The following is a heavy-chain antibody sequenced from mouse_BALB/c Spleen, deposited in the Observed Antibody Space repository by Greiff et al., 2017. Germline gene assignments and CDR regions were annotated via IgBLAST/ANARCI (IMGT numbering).Heavy chain of an antibody. V-gene: IGHV5-4*02. J-gene: IGHJ3*01. CDR3: ARDSTATFAY. CDR1: GFTFSDYY. CDR2: ISDGGSYT. D-gene: IGHD1-2*01. Sequence: EVKLMESGGGLVKPGGSLKLSCAASGFTFSDYYMYWVRQTPEKRLVWVATISDGGSYTYYPDSVKGRFTISRDNAKNNLYLQMSSLKSEDTAMYYCARDSTATFAYWGQGTLVTVSA.